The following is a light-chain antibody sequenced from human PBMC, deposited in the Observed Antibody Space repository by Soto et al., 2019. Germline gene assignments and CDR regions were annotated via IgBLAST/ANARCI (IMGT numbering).Light chain of an antibody. CDR1: KRVSRN. CDR3: QQYNNWPET. CDR2: VAS. J-gene: IGKJ1*01. Sequence: EIVLAPSPATLTMTSREIATLSFSTSKRVSRNLACDQDKPVQATKLLSYVASTRATGIPDRFSGSEYGTEFTLNISSLQSEDFAVYYCQQYNNWPETFGQGTKVDIK. V-gene: IGKV3-15*01.